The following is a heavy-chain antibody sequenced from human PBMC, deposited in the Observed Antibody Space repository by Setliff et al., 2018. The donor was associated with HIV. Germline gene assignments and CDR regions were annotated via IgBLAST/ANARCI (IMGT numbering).Heavy chain of an antibody. Sequence: SETLSLTCTVSGYSISNGYYWAWIRQTPGKGPEWIGSIYHSGSTYYNPSLKSRVTISVATSKKQFSLKLTSVAAADTAVYYCAKEHGNYDTSADYSPDAFDIWGQGTMVTVSS. CDR1: GYSISNGYY. CDR3: AKEHGNYDTSADYSPDAFDI. D-gene: IGHD3-22*01. V-gene: IGHV4-38-2*02. J-gene: IGHJ3*02. CDR2: IYHSGST.